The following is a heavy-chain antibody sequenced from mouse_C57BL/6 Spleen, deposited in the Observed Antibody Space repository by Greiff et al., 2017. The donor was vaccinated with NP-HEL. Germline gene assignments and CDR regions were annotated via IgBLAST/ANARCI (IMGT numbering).Heavy chain of an antibody. CDR2: ISYDGSN. CDR1: GYSITSGYY. V-gene: IGHV3-6*01. D-gene: IGHD2-5*01. Sequence: ESGPGLVKPSQSLSLTCSVTGYSITSGYYWNWIRQFPGNKLEWMGYISYDGSNNYNPSLKNRISITRYTSKNQFFLKLNSVTTEDTATYYCATYYSNYVFDYWGQGTTLTVSS. J-gene: IGHJ2*01. CDR3: ATYYSNYVFDY.